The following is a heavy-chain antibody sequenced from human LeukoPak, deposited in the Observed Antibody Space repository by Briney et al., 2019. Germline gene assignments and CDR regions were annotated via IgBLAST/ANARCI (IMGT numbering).Heavy chain of an antibody. V-gene: IGHV3-7*01. CDR3: ARGGQAKTAMESYYYYYGMDV. CDR2: IKQDGSEK. CDR1: GFTFSSYW. Sequence: PGGSLRLSCAASGFTFSSYWMSWVRQAPGKGLEWVANIKQDGSEKYYVDSVRGRFTISRDNAKNSLYLQMNSLRAEDTAVYYCARGGQAKTAMESYYYYYGMDVWGQGTTVTVSS. J-gene: IGHJ6*02. D-gene: IGHD5-18*01.